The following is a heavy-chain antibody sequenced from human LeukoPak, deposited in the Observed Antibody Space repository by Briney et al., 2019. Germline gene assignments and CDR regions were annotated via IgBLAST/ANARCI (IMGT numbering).Heavy chain of an antibody. CDR2: INPARNT. D-gene: IGHD4-17*01. Sequence: GGSLRLSCAASGFSFPNYAMAWVRQAPGKGLEWVSTINPARNTYYADSVKGRFTTSRDNSKNTLYLQMNSLRAEDTAVYYCAKDQDYGDYFDYWGQGTLVTVSS. CDR3: AKDQDYGDYFDY. J-gene: IGHJ4*02. V-gene: IGHV3-23*01. CDR1: GFSFPNYA.